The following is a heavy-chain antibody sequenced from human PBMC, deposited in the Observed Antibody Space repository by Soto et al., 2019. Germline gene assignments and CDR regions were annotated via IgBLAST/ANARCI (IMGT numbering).Heavy chain of an antibody. CDR2: IKSKTDGGTT. CDR1: GFTFSNAW. Sequence: GGSLRLSCAASGFTFSNAWMSWVRQAPGKGLEWVGRIKSKTDGGTTDYAAPVKGRFTISRDDSKNTLYLQMNSLKTEDTAVYYCTTPGAATYYYYGMDVWGQGTTVTVSS. D-gene: IGHD6-13*01. V-gene: IGHV3-15*01. J-gene: IGHJ6*01. CDR3: TTPGAATYYYYGMDV.